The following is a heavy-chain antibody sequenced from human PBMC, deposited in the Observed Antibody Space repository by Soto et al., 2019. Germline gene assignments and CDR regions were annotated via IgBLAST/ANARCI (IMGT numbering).Heavy chain of an antibody. J-gene: IGHJ5*02. CDR3: AKDSLSEWDIVVVPAAFPFPHNWFDP. D-gene: IGHD2-2*01. CDR2: ISGSGGST. CDR1: GFTFSSYA. V-gene: IGHV3-23*01. Sequence: GGSLRLSCAASGFTFSSYAMSWVRQAPGKGLEWVSAISGSGGSTYYADSVKGRFTISRDNSKHTLYLQMNSLRAEDTAVYYCAKDSLSEWDIVVVPAAFPFPHNWFDPWGQGTLVTVSS.